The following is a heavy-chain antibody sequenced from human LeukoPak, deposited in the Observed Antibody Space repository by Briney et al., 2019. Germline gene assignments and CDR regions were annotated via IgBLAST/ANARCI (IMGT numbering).Heavy chain of an antibody. D-gene: IGHD6-13*01. CDR3: TRGGATSSWYWFF. V-gene: IGHV3-7*01. J-gene: IGHJ4*02. Sequence: GGSLRLSCAASGFTFSRYWMSWVRQAPGKGLEWVANIKQDGSEKYYVDSVKGRFTISRDNAKNSLSLQVSSLRAEDTAVYYCTRGGATSSWYWFFWGQGTLVTVSS. CDR1: GFTFSRYW. CDR2: IKQDGSEK.